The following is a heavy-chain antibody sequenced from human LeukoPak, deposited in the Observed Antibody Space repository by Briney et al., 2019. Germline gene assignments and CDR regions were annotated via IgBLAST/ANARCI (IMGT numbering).Heavy chain of an antibody. CDR3: AKDRSIYGEGAYWYFDL. J-gene: IGHJ2*01. Sequence: GGSLRLSCAASGFTFSGSAMHWVRQASGKGLEWVGRIRSKANSYATAYAASVKGRFTISRDDSKNTAYLQMNSLRAEDTAVYYCAKDRSIYGEGAYWYFDLWGRGTLVTVSS. CDR1: GFTFSGSA. CDR2: IRSKANSYAT. V-gene: IGHV3-73*01. D-gene: IGHD4-17*01.